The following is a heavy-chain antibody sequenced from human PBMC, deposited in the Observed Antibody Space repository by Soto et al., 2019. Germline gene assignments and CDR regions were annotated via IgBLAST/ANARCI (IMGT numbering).Heavy chain of an antibody. J-gene: IGHJ6*04. CDR2: IIPIFGTA. V-gene: IGHV1-69*06. Sequence: VASVKVSCKASGGTFSSYAISWVRQAPGQGLEWMGGIIPIFGTANYAQKFQGRVTITADKSTSTAYMELSSLRSEDTAVYFCATIPTISHGSGSYSYYYYGMDIHGRRTKLTASS. CDR1: GGTFSSYA. D-gene: IGHD3-10*01. CDR3: ATIPTISHGSGSYSYYYYGMDI.